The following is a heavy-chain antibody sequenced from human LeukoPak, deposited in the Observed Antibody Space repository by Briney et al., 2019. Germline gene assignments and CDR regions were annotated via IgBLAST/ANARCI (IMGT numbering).Heavy chain of an antibody. CDR2: IHYSGST. Sequence: SETLSLTCTVSGGSISSYYWSWIRQPPGKGLEWNGYIHYSGSTNYNPSLKGRVTISVDTSKNQFSLKLSSVTAADTAVYYCARALGYCSGGSCYFWFDPWGQGTLVTVSS. V-gene: IGHV4-59*08. CDR3: ARALGYCSGGSCYFWFDP. J-gene: IGHJ5*02. D-gene: IGHD2-15*01. CDR1: GGSISSYY.